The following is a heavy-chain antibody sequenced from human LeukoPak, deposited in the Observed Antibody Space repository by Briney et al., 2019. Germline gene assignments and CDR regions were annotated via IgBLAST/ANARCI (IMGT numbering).Heavy chain of an antibody. CDR3: ARVFYYGSGSYYTPFDYYYYGMDV. J-gene: IGHJ6*02. CDR1: GFTFSSYS. D-gene: IGHD3-10*01. Sequence: PGGSLRLSCAASGFTFSSYSMNWVRQAPGKGLEWVSSISSSSSYIYYADSVKGRFTISRDNAKNSLYLQMNSLGAEDTAVYYCARVFYYGSGSYYTPFDYYYYGMDVWGQGTTVTVSS. V-gene: IGHV3-21*04. CDR2: ISSSSSYI.